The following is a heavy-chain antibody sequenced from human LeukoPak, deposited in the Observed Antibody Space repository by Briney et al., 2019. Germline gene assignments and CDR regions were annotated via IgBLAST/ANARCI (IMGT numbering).Heavy chain of an antibody. CDR3: VRDRWPGLGDF. D-gene: IGHD6-19*01. Sequence: GGSLRLSCAASGFIVSEDYMSWVRQAPGKGLEWVSTVYSSGLTFYADPVKDRFTISRDNSKNTLYLQMSSLRAEDTAVYYCVRDRWPGLGDFWGQGTTVTVSS. J-gene: IGHJ6*02. V-gene: IGHV3-66*01. CDR1: GFIVSEDY. CDR2: VYSSGLT.